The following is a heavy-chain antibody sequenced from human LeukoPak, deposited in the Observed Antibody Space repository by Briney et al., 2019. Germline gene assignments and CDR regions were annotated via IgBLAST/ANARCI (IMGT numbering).Heavy chain of an antibody. J-gene: IGHJ4*02. CDR3: ARADSKDY. Sequence: ASVKVSCKASGYTFTGYYIHWVRQAPGQGLEWMGRINPDSGDTNYAQKLQGRVSMTRDTSITTAYMELSRLRSDDTAVYYCARADSKDYWGQGTLVTVSS. CDR2: INPDSGDT. V-gene: IGHV1-2*06. D-gene: IGHD3-22*01. CDR1: GYTFTGYY.